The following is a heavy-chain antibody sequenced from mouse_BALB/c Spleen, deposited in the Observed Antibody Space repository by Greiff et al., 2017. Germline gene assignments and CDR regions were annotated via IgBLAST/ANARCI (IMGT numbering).Heavy chain of an antibody. CDR1: GYTFTSYW. V-gene: IGHV1-7*01. D-gene: IGHD1-1*01. CDR2: INPSTGYT. CDR3: AREEYDGSSDDFDV. Sequence: QVQLQQSGAELAKPGASVKMSCKASGYTFTSYWMHWVKQRPGQGLEWIGYINPSTGYTEYNQKFKDKATLTADKSSSTAYMQLSSLTSEDSAVYYCAREEYDGSSDDFDVWGAGTTVTVAS. J-gene: IGHJ1*01.